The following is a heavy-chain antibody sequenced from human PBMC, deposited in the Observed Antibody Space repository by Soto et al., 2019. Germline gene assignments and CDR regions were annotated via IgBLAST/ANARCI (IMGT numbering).Heavy chain of an antibody. V-gene: IGHV3-74*01. CDR3: AREARGGWFDP. CDR1: GFTFSSYW. J-gene: IGHJ5*02. CDR2: INSDGSST. D-gene: IGHD3-10*01. Sequence: GGSLRLSCAASGFTFSSYWMHWVRQAPGKGLVWVSRINSDGSSTSYADSVKGRFTISRDNAKNTLYLQMNSLRAEDTAVYYCAREARGGWFDPWGQGTLVTVSS.